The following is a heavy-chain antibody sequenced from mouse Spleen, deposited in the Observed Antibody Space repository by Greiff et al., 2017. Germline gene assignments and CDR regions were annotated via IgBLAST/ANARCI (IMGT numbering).Heavy chain of an antibody. Sequence: QVQLKESGPGILQPSQTLSLTCSFSGFSLSTFGMGVGWIRQPSGKGLEWLAHIWWDDDKYYNPALKSRLTISKDTSKNQVFLKIANVDTADTATYYCARIHYGSSYGGFFAYWGQGTLVTVSA. D-gene: IGHD1-1*01. J-gene: IGHJ3*01. CDR2: IWWDDDK. CDR3: ARIHYGSSYGGFFAY. CDR1: GFSLSTFGMG. V-gene: IGHV8-8*01.